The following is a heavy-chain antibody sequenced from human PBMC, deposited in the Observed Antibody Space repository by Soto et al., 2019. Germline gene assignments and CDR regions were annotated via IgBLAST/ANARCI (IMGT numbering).Heavy chain of an antibody. CDR3: ARDSSGYCFDY. CDR2: ISYDGSNK. J-gene: IGHJ4*02. V-gene: IGHV3-30-3*01. D-gene: IGHD3-22*01. Sequence: GGSLRLSCAASGFTFSSYDMHWVRQAPGKGLEWVAIISYDGSNKYYADSVRGRFTISRDKSKNTLYLQMNSLRTEDTAVYYCARDSSGYCFDYWGQGSLVTVSS. CDR1: GFTFSSYD.